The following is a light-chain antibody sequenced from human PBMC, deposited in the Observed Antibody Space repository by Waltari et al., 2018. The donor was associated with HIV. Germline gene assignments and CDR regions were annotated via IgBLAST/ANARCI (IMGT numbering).Light chain of an antibody. CDR1: SSNIGNNA. Sequence: QSVLTQPPSASGTPGQRVTISCSGSSSNIGNNAVSWYQQFPGTAPKLLIYSNNQRPSGVPDRFSDSKSGTSASLAISGLQSEDEANYYCETLDDNLNGPVFGGGTKLTVL. V-gene: IGLV1-44*01. CDR3: ETLDDNLNGPV. CDR2: SNN. J-gene: IGLJ2*01.